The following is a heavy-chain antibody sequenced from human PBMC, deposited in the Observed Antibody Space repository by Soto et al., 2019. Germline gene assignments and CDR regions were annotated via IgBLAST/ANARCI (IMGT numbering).Heavy chain of an antibody. J-gene: IGHJ6*02. Sequence: GGSLRLSCAASGFTFSSYAMSWVRQAPGKGLEWVSAISGSGGSTYYADSVKGRFTISRDNSKNTLYLQMNSLRAEDTAVYYCAGAYCSSTSCYVNYYYYGMDVWGQGTTVTVSS. CDR3: AGAYCSSTSCYVNYYYYGMDV. CDR1: GFTFSSYA. CDR2: ISGSGGST. D-gene: IGHD2-2*01. V-gene: IGHV3-23*01.